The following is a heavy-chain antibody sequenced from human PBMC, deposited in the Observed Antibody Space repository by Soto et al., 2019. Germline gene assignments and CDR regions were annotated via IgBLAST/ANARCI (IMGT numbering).Heavy chain of an antibody. CDR2: IHYTGRT. CDR3: ASGPDYGWFDP. D-gene: IGHD4-17*01. V-gene: IGHV4-59*01. J-gene: IGHJ5*02. Sequence: SETLSLTCTVSGGSISSYYWSWIRQPPGKGLEWIGYIHYTGRTKYNPSLKSRVTMSVDTSKNQFPLKLSSVTAADTAVYYCASGPDYGWFDPWGQGTLVTVSS. CDR1: GGSISSYY.